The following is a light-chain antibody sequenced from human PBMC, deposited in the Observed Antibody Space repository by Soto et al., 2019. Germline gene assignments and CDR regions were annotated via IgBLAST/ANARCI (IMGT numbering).Light chain of an antibody. CDR2: DVS. V-gene: IGLV2-14*01. CDR3: SSYTSSSTLV. J-gene: IGLJ1*01. Sequence: QSALTQPASVSGSPGQSITISCTGTSSDVGGYNYVSWYQQHPGNAPKLMIYDVSNRPSGVSNRFSGSKSANTASLTISGLQAEDEADYYCSSYTSSSTLVFGTGTKLTVL. CDR1: SSDVGGYNY.